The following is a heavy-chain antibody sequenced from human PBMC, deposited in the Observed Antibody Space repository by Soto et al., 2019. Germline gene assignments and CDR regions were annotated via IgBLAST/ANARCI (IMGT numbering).Heavy chain of an antibody. V-gene: IGHV1-69*06. D-gene: IGHD3-22*01. CDR3: ASGYRDSSGYYFGY. Sequence: EASVKVSCKASGGTFSSYAISWVRQAPGQGLEWMGGIIPIFGTANYAQKFQGRVTITADKSMSTAYMELSSLRSEDAAVYYCASGYRDSSGYYFGYWGQATLVTVSS. CDR1: GGTFSSYA. J-gene: IGHJ4*02. CDR2: IIPIFGTA.